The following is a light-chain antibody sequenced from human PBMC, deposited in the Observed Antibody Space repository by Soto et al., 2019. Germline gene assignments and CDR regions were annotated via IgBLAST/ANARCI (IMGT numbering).Light chain of an antibody. Sequence: SYVLTQPPSVSVAPGQTASIPCGGNTIGIKSVHWYQQKPGQAPVLVIYYDNDRPSGIPERFSGSKSGNTATLTISRVEAGDEADYYCQVWDSSSDPRGVFGTGTKVTVL. J-gene: IGLJ1*01. CDR3: QVWDSSSDPRGV. CDR1: TIGIKS. V-gene: IGLV3-21*04. CDR2: YDN.